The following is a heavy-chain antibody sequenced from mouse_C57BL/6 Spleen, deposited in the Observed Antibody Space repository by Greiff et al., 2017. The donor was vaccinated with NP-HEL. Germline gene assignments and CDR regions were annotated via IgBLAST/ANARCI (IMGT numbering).Heavy chain of an antibody. CDR2: INPGSGGT. D-gene: IGHD2-3*01. J-gene: IGHJ2*01. V-gene: IGHV1-54*01. CDR3: ARSPDGYYLDD. Sequence: VQLQESGAELVRPGTSVKVSCKASGYAFTNYLIEWVKQRPGQGLEWIGVINPGSGGTNYNEKLKGKATLTADKSSSTAYMQLSSMASEDSAVYFCARSPDGYYLDDWGQGTTLTVSS. CDR1: GYAFTNYL.